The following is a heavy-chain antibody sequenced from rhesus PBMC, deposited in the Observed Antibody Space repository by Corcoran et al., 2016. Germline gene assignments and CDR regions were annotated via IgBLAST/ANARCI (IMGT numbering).Heavy chain of an antibody. D-gene: IGHD1-44*01. J-gene: IGHJ4*01. CDR3: ANGPWDHPFDY. CDR1: GGSISSSY. V-gene: IGHV4-169*02. Sequence: QMQLQESGPGLVKPSETLSVTCAVSGGSISSSYWSWIRHAPGKGLEWIGYIYGSGSSTNYNPSLKSRVTLSVDTSKNQFSLKLSSVTAADTAVYYCANGPWDHPFDYWGQGVLVTVSS. CDR2: IYGSGSST.